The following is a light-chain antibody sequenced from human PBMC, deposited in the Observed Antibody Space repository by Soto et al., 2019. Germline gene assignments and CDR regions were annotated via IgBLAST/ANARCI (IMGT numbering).Light chain of an antibody. CDR1: SSNIGSNT. V-gene: IGLV1-44*01. CDR2: SNN. J-gene: IGLJ2*01. CDR3: AAWDDSLNGNVV. Sequence: QAVVTQPPSASGTPGQRVTISCSGSSSNIGSNTVNWYQQLPGTAPKLLIYSNNQRPSGVPDRLSGAKSGTSASLAISGLQSEDEADYYCAAWDDSLNGNVVFGGGTKLTVL.